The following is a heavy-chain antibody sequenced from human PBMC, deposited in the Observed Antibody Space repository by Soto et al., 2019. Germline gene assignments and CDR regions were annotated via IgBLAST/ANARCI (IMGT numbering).Heavy chain of an antibody. CDR3: ARGGSLNWSFDL. V-gene: IGHV3-74*01. Sequence: EVQLVESGGGLVQPGGSLRLSCAASGFTFSSYWMHWVRQAPGKGLVWVSRINSDGSSTSYADSVKGRFTISRDNAKNRLYLKMTSLRAEDTAVYYCARGGSLNWSFDLWGRGTLVTVSS. J-gene: IGHJ2*01. CDR2: INSDGSST. CDR1: GFTFSSYW. D-gene: IGHD1-26*01.